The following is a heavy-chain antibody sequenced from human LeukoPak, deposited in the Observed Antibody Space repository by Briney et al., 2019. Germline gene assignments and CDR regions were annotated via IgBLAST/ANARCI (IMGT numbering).Heavy chain of an antibody. J-gene: IGHJ4*02. V-gene: IGHV1-2*02. CDR2: INPNSGGT. CDR1: GYTFSSYG. D-gene: IGHD1-26*01. CDR3: ASILSGSYSDY. Sequence: DSVKVSCKASGYTFSSYGISWVRQAPGQGLEWMGWINPNSGGTNYAQKFQGRVTMTRDTSISTAYMELSRLRSDDTAVYYCASILSGSYSDYWGQGTLVTVSS.